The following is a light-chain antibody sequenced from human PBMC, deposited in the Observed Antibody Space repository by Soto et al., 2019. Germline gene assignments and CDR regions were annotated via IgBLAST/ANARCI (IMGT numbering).Light chain of an antibody. CDR1: QRISSW. J-gene: IGKJ5*01. V-gene: IGKV1-5*01. CDR2: DAS. CDR3: QQYNTYST. Sequence: DIQMTQSPSTLCAFVGDRVTITCRASQRISSWLAWYQQRPGKAPKFLIYDASALPRGVPSRFSGSGSGTKFTLTIASLQPDDFATYYCQQYNTYSTFGQGTRLEI.